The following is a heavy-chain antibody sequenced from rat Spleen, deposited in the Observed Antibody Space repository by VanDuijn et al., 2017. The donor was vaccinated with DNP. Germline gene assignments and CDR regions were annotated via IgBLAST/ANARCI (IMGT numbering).Heavy chain of an antibody. Sequence: EVQLVESGGGLVQPGRSLKLSCAASGFTFSDYYMAWVRQAPTKGLELVAYISYAGGSTYHGDSVKGRFTISRDNAESTLYLQMNSLRSEDMATYFCARQGPDNYGSNWFAYWGQGTLVTVSS. CDR3: ARQGPDNYGSNWFAY. CDR2: ISYAGGST. D-gene: IGHD1-3*01. CDR1: GFTFSDYY. J-gene: IGHJ3*01. V-gene: IGHV5-22*01.